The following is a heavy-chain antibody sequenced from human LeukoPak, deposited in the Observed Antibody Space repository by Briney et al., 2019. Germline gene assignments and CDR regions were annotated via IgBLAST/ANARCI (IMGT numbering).Heavy chain of an antibody. V-gene: IGHV4-61*02. J-gene: IGHJ4*02. CDR3: ARDGRTLGTDFDY. CDR2: MYTSGST. Sequence: SQTLSLTCTVSGGSISSGNYYWSWIRQPAGKGLEWIGRMYTSGSTNYNPSLKSRVTISVDTSKNQFSLKLSSVTAADTAVYYCARDGRTLGTDFDYWGQGTLVTVSS. CDR1: GGSISSGNYY.